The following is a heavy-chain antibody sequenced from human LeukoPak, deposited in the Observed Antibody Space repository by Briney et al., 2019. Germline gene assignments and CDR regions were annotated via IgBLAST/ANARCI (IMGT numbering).Heavy chain of an antibody. V-gene: IGHV3-74*03. CDR1: GFTFSNYW. J-gene: IGHJ5*02. D-gene: IGHD4-17*01. CDR2: ISSDGIT. Sequence: PGGSLRLSCAASGFTFSNYWMHWVRQAPGKGLEWVSRISSDGITTYADFVKGRFTISRDNAKNTVFLQMNSLRVDDTAVYYCARDYGDYYNWFDPWGQGTLVTVSS. CDR3: ARDYGDYYNWFDP.